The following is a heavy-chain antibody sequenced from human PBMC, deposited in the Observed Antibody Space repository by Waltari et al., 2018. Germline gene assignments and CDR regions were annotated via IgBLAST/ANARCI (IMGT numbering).Heavy chain of an antibody. V-gene: IGHV4-34*01. CDR3: ARNKTRGAFDY. D-gene: IGHD1-26*01. CDR2: INQWGNT. CDR1: GGSLSGSY. Sequence: QVQLQQWGASLLKPSETLSLTCGASGGSLSGSYWSWIRQPPGKGLQWIGEINQWGNTNYNPSLRSRLTMSVHTSRAEFSMRLISVNAADTAIYYCARNKTRGAFDYWGQGILVIVSS. J-gene: IGHJ4*02.